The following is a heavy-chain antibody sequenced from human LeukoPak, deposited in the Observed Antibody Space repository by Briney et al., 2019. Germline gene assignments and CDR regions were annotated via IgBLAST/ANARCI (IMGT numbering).Heavy chain of an antibody. J-gene: IGHJ4*02. D-gene: IGHD2-2*02. CDR2: ISWNSGSI. CDR3: ARTRGFPLYYFDY. Sequence: GGSLRLSCAASGFIFDDYAIHWVRQAPGKGLEWVSGISWNSGSIGYADSVKGRFTISRDNAKNSLYLQMNSLRAEDTAVFYCARTRGFPLYYFDYWGQGTLVTVSS. V-gene: IGHV3-9*01. CDR1: GFIFDDYA.